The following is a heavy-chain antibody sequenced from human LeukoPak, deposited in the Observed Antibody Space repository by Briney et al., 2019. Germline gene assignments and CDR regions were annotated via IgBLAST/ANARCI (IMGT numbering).Heavy chain of an antibody. D-gene: IGHD3-22*01. J-gene: IGHJ4*02. CDR1: GFTFSSYA. CDR3: AKDIYYYDSSGLDY. CDR2: ISWNSGSI. V-gene: IGHV3-9*01. Sequence: AGGSLRLSCAASGFTFSSYAMHWVRQAPGKGLEWVSGISWNSGSIGYADSVKGRFTISRDNAKNSLYLQMNSLRAEDTALYYCAKDIYYYDSSGLDYWGQGTLVTVSS.